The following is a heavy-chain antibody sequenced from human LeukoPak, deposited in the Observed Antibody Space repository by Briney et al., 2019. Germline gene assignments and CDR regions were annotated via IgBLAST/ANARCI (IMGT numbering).Heavy chain of an antibody. J-gene: IGHJ4*02. Sequence: GASAKVSCKASGYTFTSYAISWVRQAPGQGPEWMGGIIPIFGTANYAQKFQGRVTITADESTSTAYMELSSLRSEDTAVYYCARARTIFGVVPLDYWGQGTLVTVSS. CDR1: GYTFTSYA. CDR2: IIPIFGTA. V-gene: IGHV1-69*13. D-gene: IGHD3-3*01. CDR3: ARARTIFGVVPLDY.